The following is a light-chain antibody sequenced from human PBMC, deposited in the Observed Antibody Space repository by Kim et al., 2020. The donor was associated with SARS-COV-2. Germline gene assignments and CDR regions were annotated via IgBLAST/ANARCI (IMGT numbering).Light chain of an antibody. V-gene: IGLV3-21*01. CDR1: DIGSKS. CDR3: QVWDTSSDHLV. J-gene: IGLJ2*01. CDR2: YDS. Sequence: APGETARISCGEDDIGSKSVHWYQKKPGQAPVLVISYDSDRPSGIPERISGSHSGSTATLTISRVEAGDEADYHCQVWDTSSDHLVFGGGTQLTVL.